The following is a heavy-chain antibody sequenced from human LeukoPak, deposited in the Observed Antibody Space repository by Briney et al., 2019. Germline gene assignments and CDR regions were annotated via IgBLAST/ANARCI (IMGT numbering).Heavy chain of an antibody. Sequence: GGSLRLSCAVSESTFSSYYMNWVRQAPGKGLEWVSYISTASETIYYADSVKGRFTISRDDAKKSLYLQMNSLRDEDTAVYYCVGGGGGGWDIDNWGQGTLVTVSS. V-gene: IGHV3-48*02. D-gene: IGHD6-19*01. CDR1: ESTFSSYY. CDR2: ISTASETI. J-gene: IGHJ4*02. CDR3: VGGGGGGWDIDN.